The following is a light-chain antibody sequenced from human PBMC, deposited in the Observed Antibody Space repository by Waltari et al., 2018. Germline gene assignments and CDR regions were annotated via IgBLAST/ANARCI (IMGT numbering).Light chain of an antibody. V-gene: IGLV3-19*01. CDR1: SLRSYY. CDR2: GKN. Sequence: SSELTQDPAVSVALGQTVRITCQGDSLRSYYASWYQQKPGQAPVLVIYGKNNRPSVIPDRFSGSSSGNTASLTITGAQAEDEADYYCNSRDSSGNLFGGGTKLTVL. J-gene: IGLJ2*01. CDR3: NSRDSSGNL.